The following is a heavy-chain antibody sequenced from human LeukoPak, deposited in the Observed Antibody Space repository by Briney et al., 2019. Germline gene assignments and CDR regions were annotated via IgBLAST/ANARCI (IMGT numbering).Heavy chain of an antibody. CDR1: GYTFTSYG. V-gene: IGHV1-18*01. J-gene: IGHJ4*02. CDR2: ISAYNGNT. Sequence: GASVKVSCKASGYTFTSYGISWVRQAPGQGLEWMGWISAYNGNTNYAQKLQGRVTMTTDTSTSTAYMELRSLRSDDTAVYYGARGGGYYDILTGYNQPTSFDYWGQGTLVTVSS. CDR3: ARGGGYYDILTGYNQPTSFDY. D-gene: IGHD3-9*01.